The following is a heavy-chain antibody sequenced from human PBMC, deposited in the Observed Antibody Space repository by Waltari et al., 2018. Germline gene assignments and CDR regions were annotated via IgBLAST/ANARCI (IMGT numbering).Heavy chain of an antibody. CDR3: VVMSSCSGGICYSGIDP. V-gene: IGHV4-39*01. CDR1: GVSISSRCRF. CDR2: IYYTGTT. J-gene: IGHJ5*02. D-gene: IGHD2-15*01. Sequence: QLQLQEAPGPGLVKPSETLSLTCTLSGVSISSRCRFWAWIRQPPGKGLEWIGNIYYTGTTFYNPSLKSRVVISVETSKNHFSLRLTSVTAADTAVYYCVVMSSCSGGICYSGIDPWGQGTLVIVSS.